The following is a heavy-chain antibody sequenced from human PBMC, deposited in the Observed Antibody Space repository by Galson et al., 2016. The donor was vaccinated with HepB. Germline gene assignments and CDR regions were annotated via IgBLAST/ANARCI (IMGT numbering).Heavy chain of an antibody. D-gene: IGHD3-10*01. CDR3: AHRARGAGGLVWFDP. CDR2: IYWDDDK. V-gene: IGHV2-5*02. Sequence: PALVKPTQTLTLTCTVSGFSLATSGVGVGWIRQTPGKALEWLGHIYWDDDKRYSPSLKTRLTITRDPSKNQVALTMTNMDPSDTGTYYCAHRARGAGGLVWFDPWGQGIRVTVSS. CDR1: GFSLATSGVG. J-gene: IGHJ5*02.